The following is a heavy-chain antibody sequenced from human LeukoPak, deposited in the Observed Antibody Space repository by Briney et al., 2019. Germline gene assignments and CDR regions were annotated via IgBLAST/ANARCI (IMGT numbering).Heavy chain of an antibody. D-gene: IGHD5-18*01. CDR3: ARAGGYSYGTNLNWFDP. V-gene: IGHV4-30-2*01. CDR2: IYHSGST. CDR1: GGSISSGGYS. Sequence: PSQTLSLTCAVSGGSISSGGYSRSWIRQPPGKGLEWIGYIYHSGSTYYNPSLKSRVTISVDRSKNQFSLKLSSVTAADTAVYYCARAGGYSYGTNLNWFDPWGQGTLVTVSS. J-gene: IGHJ5*02.